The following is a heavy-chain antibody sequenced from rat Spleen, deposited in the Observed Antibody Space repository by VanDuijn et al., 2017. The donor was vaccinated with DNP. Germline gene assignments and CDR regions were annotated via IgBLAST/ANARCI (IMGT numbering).Heavy chain of an antibody. CDR1: GFTFSNYD. D-gene: IGHD1-11*01. CDR2: ISYDGSRT. V-gene: IGHV5-29*01. J-gene: IGHJ4*01. Sequence: EVQLVESGGGLVQPGRSLKLSCAASGFTFSNYDMAWVRQAPTKGLEWVASISYDGSRTYYRDSVKGRFSLSRDHAKSTLYLQMDSLRSEDTATYYCARHDYSAMNDYYAMDVWGQGTSVTVSS. CDR3: ARHDYSAMNDYYAMDV.